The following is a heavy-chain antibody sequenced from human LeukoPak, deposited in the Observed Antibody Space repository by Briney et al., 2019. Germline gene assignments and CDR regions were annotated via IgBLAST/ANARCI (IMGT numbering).Heavy chain of an antibody. Sequence: PSETLSLTCTVSGGSISSYYWGWIRQPPAKGLEWIGYIYYSGSTNYNPSLKSRVTISVDTSKTQFSLKLSSATAADTAVYYCARVSTDNNWGVTSYYMDVWGKGTTVTVSS. CDR1: GGSISSYY. CDR3: ARVSTDNNWGVTSYYMDV. CDR2: IYYSGST. D-gene: IGHD7-27*01. J-gene: IGHJ6*03. V-gene: IGHV4-59*01.